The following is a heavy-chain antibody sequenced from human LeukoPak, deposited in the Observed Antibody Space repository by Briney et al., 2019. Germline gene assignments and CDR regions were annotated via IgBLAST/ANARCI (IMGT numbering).Heavy chain of an antibody. CDR3: AKVDGYNSGWYDS. CDR1: GFTFDDYG. D-gene: IGHD6-19*01. Sequence: QPGRSLRLSCAASGFTFDDYGMHWVRQPPGKGLEWVSGISWNSGNIGYADSVKGRFTISRDNAKNSLYLQMNSLRAEDTALYYCAKVDGYNSGWYDSWGQGTLVTVSS. V-gene: IGHV3-9*01. CDR2: ISWNSGNI. J-gene: IGHJ5*01.